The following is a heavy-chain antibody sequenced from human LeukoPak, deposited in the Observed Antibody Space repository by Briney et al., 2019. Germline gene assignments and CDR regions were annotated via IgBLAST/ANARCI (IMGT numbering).Heavy chain of an antibody. V-gene: IGHV3-23*01. J-gene: IGHJ5*02. Sequence: GGSLRLSCAASGFTFSSYAMSWVRQGPGKGLEWVSSISGSGGSTYYADSVKGRFTISRDNSKNTLYLQMNSLRAEDTAVYYCAKTNKYANWFGPWGQGTLVTVSS. CDR2: ISGSGGST. D-gene: IGHD2-8*01. CDR3: AKTNKYANWFGP. CDR1: GFTFSSYA.